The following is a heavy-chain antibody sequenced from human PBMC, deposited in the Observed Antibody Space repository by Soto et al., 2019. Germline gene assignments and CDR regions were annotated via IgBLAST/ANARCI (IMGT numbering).Heavy chain of an antibody. CDR2: IWYDGSNK. J-gene: IGHJ4*02. V-gene: IGHV3-33*01. CDR3: ARAPDGPGAYSLPDY. CDR1: GFTFSSYG. Sequence: QVQLVGSGGGVVQPGRSLRLSCAASGFTFSSYGMRWVRQAPGKGLEWVAVIWYDGSNKYYADSVKGRFTISRDNSKNTLYLQMNSLRAEDTAVYYCARAPDGPGAYSLPDYWGQGTLVTVSS. D-gene: IGHD4-17*01.